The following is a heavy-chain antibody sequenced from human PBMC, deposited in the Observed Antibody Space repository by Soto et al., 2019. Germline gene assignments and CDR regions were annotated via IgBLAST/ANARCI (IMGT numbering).Heavy chain of an antibody. J-gene: IGHJ4*02. CDR2: ISAYNGNT. D-gene: IGHD2-2*01. CDR3: ARVEDCSSTSCYDWFFDY. Sequence: QVQLVQSGAEVKKPGASVKVSCKASGYTFTSYGISWVRQAPGQGLEWMGWISAYNGNTNYAQKLQGRSTMTTDTSTSTAYMELRSLRSDDTTVYYCARVEDCSSTSCYDWFFDYWGQGTLVTVSS. CDR1: GYTFTSYG. V-gene: IGHV1-18*01.